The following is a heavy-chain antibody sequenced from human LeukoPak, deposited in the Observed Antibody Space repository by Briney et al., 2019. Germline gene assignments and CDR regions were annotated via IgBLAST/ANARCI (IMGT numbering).Heavy chain of an antibody. CDR1: GASVSDGNYY. CDR2: MFYSEST. D-gene: IGHD3-16*02. CDR3: ARGDYRFDY. Sequence: KPSETLSLTCSVSGASVSDGNYYWSWIRQPPGKGLEWIGYMFYSESTKYNPSLKSRVTISVDKSKNQFSLHMSSVTAADTAVYYCARGDYRFDYWGQGTLVTVSS. J-gene: IGHJ4*02. V-gene: IGHV4-61*01.